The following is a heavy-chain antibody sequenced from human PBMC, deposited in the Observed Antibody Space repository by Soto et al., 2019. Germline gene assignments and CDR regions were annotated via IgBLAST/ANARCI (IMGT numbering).Heavy chain of an antibody. CDR3: ARDLRLLDY. CDR2: ISSSGSTI. J-gene: IGHJ4*02. V-gene: IGHV3-48*03. Sequence: EVQLVDSGGGLVRPGGSLRLSCAASGFTFSSYEMSWVRQAPGKGLEWVSYISSSGSTIYYADSVKGRFTISRDNAKNSLSLQMNSLRAEDTAVYYCARDLRLLDYWGQGTPVTVSS. CDR1: GFTFSSYE.